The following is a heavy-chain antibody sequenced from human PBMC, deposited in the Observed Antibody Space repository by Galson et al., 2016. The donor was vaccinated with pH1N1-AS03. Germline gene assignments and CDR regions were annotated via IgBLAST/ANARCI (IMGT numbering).Heavy chain of an antibody. Sequence: SLRPSCAASGFTFSNYEMNWVRQAPGKGLEWVSYISNSGTTVHYADSVKGRFTISRDNAKNSLYLQLSSLRAEDTAVYYCARDPTYATSGYYYPHFDSWGQGTLVTVSS. V-gene: IGHV3-48*03. J-gene: IGHJ5*01. CDR2: ISNSGTTV. CDR1: GFTFSNYE. D-gene: IGHD3-22*01. CDR3: ARDPTYATSGYYYPHFDS.